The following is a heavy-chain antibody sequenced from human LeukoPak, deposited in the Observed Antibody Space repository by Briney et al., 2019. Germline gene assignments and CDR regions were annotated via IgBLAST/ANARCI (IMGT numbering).Heavy chain of an antibody. D-gene: IGHD3-22*01. CDR1: GGSISSTTYF. V-gene: IGHV4-39*01. CDR2: MHYSGGS. J-gene: IGHJ3*02. CDR3: ASSGTYMIVAGAFDI. Sequence: PSETLSLTCVVSGGSISSTTYFWGWIRQPPGKGLEYIGTMHYSGGSDYNPSLKSRVTMSVGTSKNHFSLKLTSVTAADTAVYYCASSGTYMIVAGAFDIWGQGTMVTVSS.